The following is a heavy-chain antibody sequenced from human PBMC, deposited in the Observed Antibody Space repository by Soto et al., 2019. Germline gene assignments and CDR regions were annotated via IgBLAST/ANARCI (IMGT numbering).Heavy chain of an antibody. J-gene: IGHJ5*02. Sequence: QGQLVQSGAEVKKPGASVKVSCTASGNTFTNFSVTWVRQAPGQGLEWMGWISAYTDDPNYAQKFQGRVTMTIDTATSTAYLDLRSLTSDDTAVYYCARVIPGAEAWFDHWGQGTLVTVSS. CDR1: GNTFTNFS. V-gene: IGHV1-18*01. CDR2: ISAYTDDP. CDR3: ARVIPGAEAWFDH. D-gene: IGHD2-2*01.